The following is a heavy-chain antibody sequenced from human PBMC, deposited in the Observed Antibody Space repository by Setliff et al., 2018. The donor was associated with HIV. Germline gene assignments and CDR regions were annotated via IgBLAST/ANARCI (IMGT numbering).Heavy chain of an antibody. CDR2: INWNGGGT. CDR1: GYSFNDYG. V-gene: IGHV3-20*01. Sequence: GESLKISCAASGYSFNDYGMSWVRQAPGKGLEWVAGINWNGGGTGYAESVQGRFTISRDNAKNSLYLQMNSLRAEDTALYHCARDWVITFGGVPMDVWGQGTTVTVSS. CDR3: ARDWVITFGGVPMDV. J-gene: IGHJ6*02. D-gene: IGHD3-16*01.